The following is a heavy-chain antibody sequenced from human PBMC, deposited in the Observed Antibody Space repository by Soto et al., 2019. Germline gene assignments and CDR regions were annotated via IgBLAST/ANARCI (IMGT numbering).Heavy chain of an antibody. V-gene: IGHV4-30-4*08. D-gene: IGHD5-12*01. J-gene: IGHJ4*02. CDR3: VRGYTYFDF. Sequence: QVQLQESGPGLVKPSQTLSLTCTVSGASISSGGYYWSWIHQPPGKGLEWIGYIHYSGSTYSNPSLKSRVTISVDMSKNQFSLKLGSVTATDTAVYYCVRGYTYFDFWGQGTLVTVSS. CDR1: GASISSGGYY. CDR2: IHYSGST.